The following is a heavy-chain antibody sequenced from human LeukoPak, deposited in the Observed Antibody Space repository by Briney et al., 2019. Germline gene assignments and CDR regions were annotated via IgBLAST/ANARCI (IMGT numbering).Heavy chain of an antibody. CDR2: IYYSGST. Sequence: SETLSLTCTVSGGSISSSSYYWGWIRQPPGKGLEWIGSIYYSGSTYYNPSLKSRVTISADTSKNQLSLKLSSVTAADTAVYYCARGYWFYFDYWGPGTLVTVSS. D-gene: IGHD2-8*02. J-gene: IGHJ4*02. CDR3: ARGYWFYFDY. CDR1: GGSISSSSYY. V-gene: IGHV4-39*07.